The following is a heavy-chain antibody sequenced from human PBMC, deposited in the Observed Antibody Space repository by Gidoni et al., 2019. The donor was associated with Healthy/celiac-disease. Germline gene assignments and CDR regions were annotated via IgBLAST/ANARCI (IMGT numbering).Heavy chain of an antibody. CDR3: ARPTPPITFGGVILYDAFDI. CDR1: GYTFTSSG. CDR2: ISAYNGNT. D-gene: IGHD3-16*02. V-gene: IGHV1-18*01. J-gene: IGHJ3*02. Sequence: QVQLVQSGAEVKKPGASVKVSCQASGYTFTSSGTSWVRQAPGHGLEWMGWISAYNGNTNNAQKLQGRVTMTTDTSTSTAYMELRSLRSDDTAVYYCARPTPPITFGGVILYDAFDIWGQGTMVTVSS.